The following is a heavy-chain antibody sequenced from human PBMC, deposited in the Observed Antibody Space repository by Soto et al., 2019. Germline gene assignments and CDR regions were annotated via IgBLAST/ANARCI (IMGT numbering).Heavy chain of an antibody. CDR1: GGTFSSYA. CDR2: IIPIFGTA. Sequence: QVQLVQSGAEVKKPGSSVKVSCKASGGTFSSYAISWVRQAPGQGLEWMGGIIPIFGTANYAQKFQGRVTITADESTSTAYMELSSLRSEDTAVYYCARRVEWTIFGVVTISNWFDPWGQGTLVTVSS. D-gene: IGHD3-3*01. CDR3: ARRVEWTIFGVVTISNWFDP. V-gene: IGHV1-69*01. J-gene: IGHJ5*02.